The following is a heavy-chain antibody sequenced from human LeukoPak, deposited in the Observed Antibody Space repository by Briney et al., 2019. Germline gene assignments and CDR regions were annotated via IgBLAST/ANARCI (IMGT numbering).Heavy chain of an antibody. Sequence: GGSLRLSCVVSEFTFSNNWMSWVRQAPGKWLERVAHRKQEGSKNYYVDSVKGRFPISRDNATNSLYLQMNSLRAEDTAVYYCATTVAGYPDDYLDFWGQGTLVTVSS. V-gene: IGHV3-7*01. CDR2: RKQEGSKN. J-gene: IGHJ4*02. CDR3: ATTVAGYPDDYLDF. CDR1: EFTFSNNW. D-gene: IGHD6-19*01.